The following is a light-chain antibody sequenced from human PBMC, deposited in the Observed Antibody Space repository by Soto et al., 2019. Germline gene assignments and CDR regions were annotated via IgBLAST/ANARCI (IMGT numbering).Light chain of an antibody. CDR2: GAS. CDR3: QQYNNWPPIT. V-gene: IGKV3-15*01. J-gene: IGKJ5*01. CDR1: QSVSSN. Sequence: EIVMTQSPATLSVSPGERATLSCRASQSVSSNLAWYQQKPGQAPRLLIYGASTRATGIPARFSGSGSGTEFTLTISSLQSKDFAGYYCQQYNNWPPITCGQGTRLEIK.